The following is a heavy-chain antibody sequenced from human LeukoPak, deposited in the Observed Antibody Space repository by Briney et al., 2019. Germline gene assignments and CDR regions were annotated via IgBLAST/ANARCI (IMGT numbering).Heavy chain of an antibody. Sequence: PGGSLRLSCAASGFTFDDYGMSWVRHAPGKGLEWVSGINWNGGSTGYADSVKGRFTISRDNARNSLYLQMDSLRAEDTALYYCAKDASYCSGGSCYSDYYYMDFWGKGTTVTISS. CDR1: GFTFDDYG. V-gene: IGHV3-20*04. D-gene: IGHD2-15*01. J-gene: IGHJ6*03. CDR2: INWNGGST. CDR3: AKDASYCSGGSCYSDYYYMDF.